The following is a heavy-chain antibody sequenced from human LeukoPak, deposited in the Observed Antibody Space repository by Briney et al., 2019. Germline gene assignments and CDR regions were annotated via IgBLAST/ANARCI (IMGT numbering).Heavy chain of an antibody. D-gene: IGHD5-12*01. Sequence: GGSLRLSCAASGFTLDMSWVRQAPGKGLKWVAATSGSGGNTYYADSVKGRFTISRDNSKNTLYLQMNSLRAEDTAVYYCAKEYSGYDFDYWGQGTLVTVSS. CDR2: TSGSGGNT. V-gene: IGHV3-23*01. CDR3: AKEYSGYDFDY. J-gene: IGHJ4*02. CDR1: GFTLD.